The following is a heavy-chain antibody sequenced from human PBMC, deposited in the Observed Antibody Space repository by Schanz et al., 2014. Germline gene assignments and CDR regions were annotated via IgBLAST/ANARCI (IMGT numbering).Heavy chain of an antibody. Sequence: VQLAESGGGLVQPGGSLRLSCSASGFTFSIYAMHWVRQAPGKGLEYVSAISNNGDSTYYADSVKGRFTISRDNSKNTLYLQMNSLRAEDTAVYYCAKGRFGELSAFDIWGQGTMVTVSS. D-gene: IGHD3-10*01. V-gene: IGHV3-64*04. CDR1: GFTFSIYA. CDR2: ISNNGDST. CDR3: AKGRFGELSAFDI. J-gene: IGHJ3*02.